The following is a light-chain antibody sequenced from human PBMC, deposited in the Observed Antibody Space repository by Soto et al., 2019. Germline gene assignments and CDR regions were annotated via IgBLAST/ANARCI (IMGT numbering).Light chain of an antibody. J-gene: IGLJ1*01. V-gene: IGLV2-14*01. Sequence: QDDGTRPASVSGSAGQSIAISCTGTSSDVGGYNYVSWYQQHPGKAPKLMIYEVSNRPSGVSNRFSGSKSGNTASLTISGLQAEDEADYYCSSYTSSSTYVFGTGTKVTVL. CDR1: SSDVGGYNY. CDR3: SSYTSSSTYV. CDR2: EVS.